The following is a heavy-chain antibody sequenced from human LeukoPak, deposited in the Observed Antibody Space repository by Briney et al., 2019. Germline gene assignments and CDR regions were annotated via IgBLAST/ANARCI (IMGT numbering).Heavy chain of an antibody. J-gene: IGHJ4*02. V-gene: IGHV3-33*01. CDR3: AREVDSGSPGPGY. CDR2: IWYDGSNK. Sequence: GRSLRLSCAASGFTFRTYGMHWVRQAPGKGLEWVAVIWYDGSNKYYADSVKGRFTISRDNSENTLYLQINSLRAEDTAVYYCAREVDSGSPGPGYWGQGTLVTVSS. D-gene: IGHD5-12*01. CDR1: GFTFRTYG.